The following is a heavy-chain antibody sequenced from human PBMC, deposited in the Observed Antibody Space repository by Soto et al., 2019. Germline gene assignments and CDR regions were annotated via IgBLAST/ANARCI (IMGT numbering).Heavy chain of an antibody. CDR3: ARGLDRGDGYNYFGY. CDR2: IIPIFGTA. Sequence: GASVKVSCKASGGTFSSYAISWVRQAPGQGLEWMGGIIPIFGTANYAQKFQGRVTITADESTSTAYMELSSLRSEDTAVYYCARGLDRGDGYNYFGYWGQGTLVTVSS. J-gene: IGHJ4*02. V-gene: IGHV1-69*13. D-gene: IGHD3-10*01. CDR1: GGTFSSYA.